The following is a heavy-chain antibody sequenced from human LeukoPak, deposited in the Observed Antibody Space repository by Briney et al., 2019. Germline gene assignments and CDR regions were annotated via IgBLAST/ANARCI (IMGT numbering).Heavy chain of an antibody. J-gene: IGHJ6*02. V-gene: IGHV1-8*01. CDR2: MNPNSGNT. D-gene: IGHD7-27*01. CDR3: ARELGIMAPMDV. Sequence: ASVKVSCKASAYTFTSYDINWVRQATGQGLGWMGWMNPNSGNTGYAQKFQGRVTMTRNTSISTAYMELSSLRSGDTAVYYCARELGIMAPMDVWGQGTTVTVSS. CDR1: AYTFTSYD.